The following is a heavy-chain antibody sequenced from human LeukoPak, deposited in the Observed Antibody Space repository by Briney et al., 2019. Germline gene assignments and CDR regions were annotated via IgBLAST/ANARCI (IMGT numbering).Heavy chain of an antibody. CDR3: ARRAGTGDRDYFDS. CDR1: GFTFSSYA. J-gene: IGHJ4*02. D-gene: IGHD3/OR15-3a*01. V-gene: IGHV4-59*08. CDR2: VSYRGST. Sequence: GSLRLSCSASGFTFSSYAMHWIRQPPGKGLEYIGYVSYRGSTNYNPSLKSRVTVSADTSKNQFSLRLSSVTAADTAIYYCARRAGTGDRDYFDSWGQGTLVTVSS.